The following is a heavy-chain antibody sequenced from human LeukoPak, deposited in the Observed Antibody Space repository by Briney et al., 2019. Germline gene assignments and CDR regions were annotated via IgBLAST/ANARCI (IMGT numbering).Heavy chain of an antibody. D-gene: IGHD3-9*01. CDR1: GYSFTDYF. J-gene: IGHJ6*03. V-gene: IGHV1-2*02. CDR3: ARDGLRYFDWLLYYYYYMDV. Sequence: ASVTVSCKASGYSFTDYFIHWLRQAPGQGLEWMGWINPNSGGTNYAQKFQGRVTMTRDTSISTAYMELSSLRSDDTAVYYCARDGLRYFDWLLYYYYYMDVWGKGTTVTVSS. CDR2: INPNSGGT.